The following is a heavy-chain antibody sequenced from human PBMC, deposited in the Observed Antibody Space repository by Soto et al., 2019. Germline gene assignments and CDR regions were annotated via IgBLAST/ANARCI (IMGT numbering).Heavy chain of an antibody. CDR3: ASSSRGYDFWSGYYNY. CDR1: GFTFSSSG. D-gene: IGHD3-3*01. J-gene: IGHJ4*02. CDR2: IWYDGSNK. V-gene: IGHV3-33*01. Sequence: PGGSLRLSCAASGFTFSSSGMHWVRQAPGKGLEWVAVIWYDGSNKYYADSVKGRFTISRDNSKNTLYLQMNSLRAEDTAVYYCASSSRGYDFWSGYYNYWGQGTLVTVSS.